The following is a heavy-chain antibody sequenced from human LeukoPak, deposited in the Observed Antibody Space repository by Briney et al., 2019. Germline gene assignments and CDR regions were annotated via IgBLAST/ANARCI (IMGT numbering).Heavy chain of an antibody. D-gene: IGHD5-18*01. Sequence: SETLSLTCAVYGGSFSGYYWSWIRQPPGKGLEWIGETNHSGSTNYNPSLKSRVTISVDTSKNQFSLKLSSVTAADTAVYYCARGWRIQLWLRYNWFDPWGQGTLVTVSS. J-gene: IGHJ5*02. V-gene: IGHV4-34*01. CDR3: ARGWRIQLWLRYNWFDP. CDR2: TNHSGST. CDR1: GGSFSGYY.